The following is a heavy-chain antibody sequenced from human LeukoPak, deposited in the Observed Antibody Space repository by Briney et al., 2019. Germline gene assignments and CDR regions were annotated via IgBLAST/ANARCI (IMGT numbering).Heavy chain of an antibody. CDR3: AVQGTTGTTFIAY. J-gene: IGHJ4*02. V-gene: IGHV3-7*01. D-gene: IGHD1-1*01. Sequence: PGGSLRLSCAASGFTFSSYWMTWVRQAPGKGLEWVANIKQDGSEKYYVDSVKGRFTISRDNAKNSLYLQMSSLRAEDTAVYYCAVQGTTGTTFIAYWGQGTLVTVSS. CDR1: GFTFSSYW. CDR2: IKQDGSEK.